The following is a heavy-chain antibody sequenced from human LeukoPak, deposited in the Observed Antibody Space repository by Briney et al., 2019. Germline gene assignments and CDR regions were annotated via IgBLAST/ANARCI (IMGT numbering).Heavy chain of an antibody. CDR2: IKQDGSEK. CDR1: GFTFSSYV. Sequence: GGSLRLSCAASGFTFSSYVMSWVRQAPGKGLEWVANIKQDGSEKYYVDSVKGRFTISRDNAKNSLYLQMNSLRAEDTAVYYCARDPSASYYDILTGVNWFDPWGQGTLVTVSS. V-gene: IGHV3-7*01. CDR3: ARDPSASYYDILTGVNWFDP. D-gene: IGHD3-9*01. J-gene: IGHJ5*02.